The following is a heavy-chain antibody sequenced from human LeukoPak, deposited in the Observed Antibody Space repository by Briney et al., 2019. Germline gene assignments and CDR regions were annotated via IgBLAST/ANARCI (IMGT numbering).Heavy chain of an antibody. V-gene: IGHV3-21*01. CDR3: ARDRSGSYDDKAFDI. CDR1: GFTFSSYS. Sequence: GGSLRLSCAASGFTFSSYSMNWVRQAPGKGLEWVSSISSSSSYIYYADSVKGRFTISRDNAKNSLYLQMNSLRAEDTAVYYCARDRSGSYDDKAFDIWGQGTMVTVSS. D-gene: IGHD1-26*01. J-gene: IGHJ3*02. CDR2: ISSSSSYI.